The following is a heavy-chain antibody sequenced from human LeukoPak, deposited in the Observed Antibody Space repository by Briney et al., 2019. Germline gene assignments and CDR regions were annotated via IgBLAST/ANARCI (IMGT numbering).Heavy chain of an antibody. Sequence: ASVKVSCKASGYTFTSYDINWVRQATGQGVEWMGWMNPNSGNTGYAQKFQGRVTMTRNTSISTAYMELSSLRSEDTAVYHCARGRQDRGRGYGSGRSNRYYYYYMDVWGKGTTVTVSS. J-gene: IGHJ6*03. CDR1: GYTFTSYD. CDR3: ARGRQDRGRGYGSGRSNRYYYYYMDV. V-gene: IGHV1-8*01. CDR2: MNPNSGNT. D-gene: IGHD3-10*01.